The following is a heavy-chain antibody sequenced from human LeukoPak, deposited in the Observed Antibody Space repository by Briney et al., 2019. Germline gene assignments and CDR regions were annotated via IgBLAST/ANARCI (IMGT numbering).Heavy chain of an antibody. V-gene: IGHV1-8*01. CDR2: MNTNSGNT. D-gene: IGHD1-14*01. Sequence: ASVKVSCKASGYTFTSYDINWVRQATGQGLEWIGWMNTNSGNTGYAQKFQGRFTMTRDNSINTASLELSSLRSEDTAVYYCARGLRNRDAFDIWGQGTMVTVSS. CDR3: ARGLRNRDAFDI. CDR1: GYTFTSYD. J-gene: IGHJ3*02.